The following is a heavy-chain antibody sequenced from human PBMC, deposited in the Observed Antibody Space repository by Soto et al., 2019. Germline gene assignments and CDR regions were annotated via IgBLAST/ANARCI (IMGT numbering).Heavy chain of an antibody. Sequence: SETLSLTCTVSGGSISSSSYYWGWIRQPPGKGLEWIGSIYYSGSTYYNPSLKSRVTISVDTSKNQFSLKLSSVTAADTAVYYCARTPSEVPNWFDPWGQGTLVTVSS. CDR1: GGSISSSSYY. J-gene: IGHJ5*02. V-gene: IGHV4-39*01. CDR3: ARTPSEVPNWFDP. D-gene: IGHD1-1*01. CDR2: IYYSGST.